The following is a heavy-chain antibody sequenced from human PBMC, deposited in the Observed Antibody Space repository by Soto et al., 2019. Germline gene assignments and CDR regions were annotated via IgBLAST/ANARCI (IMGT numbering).Heavy chain of an antibody. CDR1: GFTFSSYG. V-gene: IGHV3-30*18. CDR3: AKERRRPGWEWGVVDY. Sequence: QVQLVESGGGVVQPGRSLRLSCAASGFTFSSYGMHWVRQAPGKGLEWVAVISYDGSNKYYADSVKGRFTISRDNSKNTLYLQMNSLRAEDTAVYYCAKERRRPGWEWGVVDYWGQGTLVTVSS. J-gene: IGHJ4*02. D-gene: IGHD3-3*01. CDR2: ISYDGSNK.